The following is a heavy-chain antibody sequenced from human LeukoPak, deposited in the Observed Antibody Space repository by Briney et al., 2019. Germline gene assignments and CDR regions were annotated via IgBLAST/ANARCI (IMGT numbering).Heavy chain of an antibody. CDR1: GFTFSSYG. V-gene: IGHV3-23*01. Sequence: GGSLRLSCAASGFTFSSYGMSWVGQAPGKGLEWVSGISVSVDSTYYADSVKGRFTISRDNSKNTVYLQMNSLRAEDTAVYYCARGSKTAGTIYSFDYWGQGTLVTVSS. CDR3: ARGSKTAGTIYSFDY. CDR2: ISVSVDST. D-gene: IGHD6-13*01. J-gene: IGHJ4*02.